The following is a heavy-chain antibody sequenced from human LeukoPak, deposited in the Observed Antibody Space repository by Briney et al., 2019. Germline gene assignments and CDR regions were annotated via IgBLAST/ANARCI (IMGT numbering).Heavy chain of an antibody. CDR1: GFTFSSYA. D-gene: IGHD5-12*01. CDR3: AKDKIRCFPTRTREYSGYDGSVAFDI. V-gene: IGHV3-23*01. CDR2: ISGSGGST. Sequence: PGGSLRLSCAASGFTFSSYAMSWVRQAPGKGLEWVSAISGSGGSTYYADSVKGRFTISRDNSKNTLYLQMNSLRAEDTAVYYCAKDKIRCFPTRTREYSGYDGSVAFDIWGQGTMVTVSS. J-gene: IGHJ3*02.